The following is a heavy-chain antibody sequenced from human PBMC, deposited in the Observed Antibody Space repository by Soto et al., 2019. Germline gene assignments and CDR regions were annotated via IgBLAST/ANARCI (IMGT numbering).Heavy chain of an antibody. D-gene: IGHD3-9*01. Sequence: EVQLLESGGDLVQPGGSLRLSCAASGFTFTSYAMSWIRQAPGKGLEWVSAITGGGDKTYYADSVKGRLTISRDNSKNTLYLQMNSLRAEDTAFYYCTQDGGSRDWLTVNWGQGTLVTVSS. CDR3: TQDGGSRDWLTVN. V-gene: IGHV3-23*01. CDR2: ITGGGDKT. J-gene: IGHJ4*02. CDR1: GFTFTSYA.